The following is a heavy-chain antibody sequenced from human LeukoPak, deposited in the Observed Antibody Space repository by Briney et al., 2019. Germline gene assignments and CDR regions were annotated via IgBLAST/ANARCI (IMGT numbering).Heavy chain of an antibody. CDR2: IWYDGSNK. CDR1: GFTLSNYG. Sequence: SGGSLRLSCAASGFTLSNYGMHWVRQAPGKGLEWVAVIWYDGSNKYYADSVKGRFTISRDNSKNTLYLQMNSLRAEDTAVYYRARGRYGWLPFDYWGQGTLVTVSS. J-gene: IGHJ4*02. V-gene: IGHV3-33*01. CDR3: ARGRYGWLPFDY. D-gene: IGHD3-16*01.